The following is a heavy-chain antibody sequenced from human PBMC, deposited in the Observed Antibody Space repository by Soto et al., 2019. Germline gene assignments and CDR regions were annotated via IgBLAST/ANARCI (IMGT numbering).Heavy chain of an antibody. D-gene: IGHD3-10*01. Sequence: QVQLQESGPGLVKPSQTLSLTCAVSGGSISRSVYYCNWIRQHPGKGLEWIGYIHNSGTTCYNPSLKSRLTFSVDKSKNQFSLKLSSVTTADTAVYYCARDPIVRGVVGWYFDLWGRGTLVTVSS. V-gene: IGHV4-31*11. CDR3: ARDPIVRGVVGWYFDL. CDR1: GGSISRSVYY. CDR2: IHNSGTT. J-gene: IGHJ2*01.